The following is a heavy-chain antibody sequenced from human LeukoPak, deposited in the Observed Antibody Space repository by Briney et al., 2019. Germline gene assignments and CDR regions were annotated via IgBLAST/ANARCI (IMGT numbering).Heavy chain of an antibody. D-gene: IGHD3-22*01. CDR1: GGSISSYY. CDR2: IFYSGST. J-gene: IGHJ6*02. CDR3: ARSYDSGGYFYYGMDV. V-gene: IGHV4-59*01. Sequence: KSSETLSLTCTVSGGSISSYYWSWIRQPPGKGLEWIGYIFYSGSTDYNPSLKSRVTISVDTSKNQFSLKLSSVTTADTAVYFCARSYDSGGYFYYGMDVWSQGTAVTVSS.